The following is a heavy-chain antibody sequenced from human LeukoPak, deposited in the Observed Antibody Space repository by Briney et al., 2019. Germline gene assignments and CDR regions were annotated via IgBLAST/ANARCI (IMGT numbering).Heavy chain of an antibody. CDR1: GYSISSGYY. D-gene: IGHD4-17*01. J-gene: IGHJ4*02. V-gene: IGHV4-38-2*02. Sequence: SETLSLTCTVSGYSISSGYYWGWIRQPPGKGLEWIGNIYHSGSTYYNPSFKSRVTISVDTSKNQFSLQLSSVTAADTAVYYCARDAPTASHGDYSDWGQGTLVTVSS. CDR3: ARDAPTASHGDYSD. CDR2: IYHSGST.